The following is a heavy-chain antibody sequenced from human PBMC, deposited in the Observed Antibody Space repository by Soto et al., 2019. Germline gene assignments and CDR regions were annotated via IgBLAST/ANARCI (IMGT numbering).Heavy chain of an antibody. Sequence: QVQLLESGPGLVKPSQTLSLTCTVSGGSIIDSGSFYWNWIRQHPGKGLEWIGYIYYSGATYYNRSLKSRATISLDTSKNQFSLKLTSVTAADTAIYYCARGEVVASNWFDPWGQGTVVTVSS. D-gene: IGHD2-15*01. CDR2: IYYSGAT. V-gene: IGHV4-31*03. CDR3: ARGEVVASNWFDP. J-gene: IGHJ5*02. CDR1: GGSIIDSGSFY.